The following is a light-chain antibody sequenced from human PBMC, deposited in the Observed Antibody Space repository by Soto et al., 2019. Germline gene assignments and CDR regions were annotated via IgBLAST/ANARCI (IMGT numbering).Light chain of an antibody. CDR3: AAWDGSLNGWV. V-gene: IGLV1-44*01. CDR2: NND. J-gene: IGLJ3*02. CDR1: KSNIGSNT. Sequence: QLVLTQAPSASGTPGQRVTISCSGSKSNIGSNTVSWYQQVPGTAPKVLIYNNDQRPSGVPDRLSGSKSGTSASLAIGGLQSEDEADYYCAAWDGSLNGWVFGGGTKLTVL.